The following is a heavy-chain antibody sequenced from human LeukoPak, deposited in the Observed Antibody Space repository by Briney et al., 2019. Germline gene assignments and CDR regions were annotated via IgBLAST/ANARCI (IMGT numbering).Heavy chain of an antibody. CDR1: GFTFSSYA. V-gene: IGHV3-23*01. J-gene: IGHJ6*02. Sequence: GGSLRLSCAASGFTFSSYAMTWVRQAPGKGLEWVSVISGSGSSTYYADSVKGRFTISRDNSKNTLYLQMNSLRAEDTAVYYCARDSRDYYYYGMDVWGQGTTVTVSS. CDR2: ISGSGSST. CDR3: ARDSRDYYYYGMDV.